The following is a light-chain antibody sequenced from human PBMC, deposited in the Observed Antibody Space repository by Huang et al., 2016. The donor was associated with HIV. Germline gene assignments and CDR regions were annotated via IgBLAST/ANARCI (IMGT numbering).Light chain of an antibody. V-gene: IGKV1-6*01. CDR1: QGIVDD. CDR2: PAS. CDR3: LQDYNFPLT. J-gene: IGKJ4*01. Sequence: AIQMTQSPSFVSASVGDRVTITCRASQGIVDDLGWFQQKSGKAPKLLIYPASSLQRWVPSRFSGSGSGTDFTLTISNLQPEDFGTYYCLQDYNFPLTFGGGTKVEIK.